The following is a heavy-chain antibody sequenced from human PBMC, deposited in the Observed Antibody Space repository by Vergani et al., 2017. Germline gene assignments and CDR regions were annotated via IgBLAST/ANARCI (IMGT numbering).Heavy chain of an antibody. Sequence: QVQLVESGGGVVQPGRSLRLSCAASGFIFSSYAMHWVRQAPGKGLEWVAVIWDDGSNKYYADSMKGRFTISRDNSKNTLYLQMNSLRAEDTAVYYCATDAGLSPFDIWGQGTMVTVSS. CDR3: ATDAGLSPFDI. J-gene: IGHJ3*02. CDR2: IWDDGSNK. CDR1: GFIFSSYA. V-gene: IGHV3-33*01.